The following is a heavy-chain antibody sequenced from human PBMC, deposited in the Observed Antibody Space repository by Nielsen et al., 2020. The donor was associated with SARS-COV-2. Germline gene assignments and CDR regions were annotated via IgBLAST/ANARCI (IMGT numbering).Heavy chain of an antibody. CDR2: ISGNSDSA. V-gene: IGHV1-18*04. CDR1: GYTFTSHY. CDR3: ASSAPPSGFNWFDP. Sequence: ASVKVSCKTSGYTFTSHYVHRVRQAPGQGLEWMGWISGNSDSAKYVKKFLGRVIMTTDTSTSTAYLEVRSLRSDDTAVYYCASSAPPSGFNWFDPWGQGTLVTVSS. D-gene: IGHD3-22*01. J-gene: IGHJ5*02.